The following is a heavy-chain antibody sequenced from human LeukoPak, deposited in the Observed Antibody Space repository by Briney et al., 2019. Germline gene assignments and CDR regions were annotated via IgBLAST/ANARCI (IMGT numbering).Heavy chain of an antibody. CDR3: ARGIRGYDLDY. J-gene: IGHJ4*02. V-gene: IGHV1-8*01. Sequence: ASVKVSCTASGYTFTGYDINWVRQAPGQGLEWMGWMNPNSGNTGYAQKFQGRVTMTRNTSISTAYMELSSLRSEDTAVYYCARGIRGYDLDYWGQGTLVTVSS. CDR1: GYTFTGYD. D-gene: IGHD5-12*01. CDR2: MNPNSGNT.